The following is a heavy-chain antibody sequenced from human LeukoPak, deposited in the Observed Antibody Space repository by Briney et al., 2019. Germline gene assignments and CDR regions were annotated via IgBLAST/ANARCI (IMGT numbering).Heavy chain of an antibody. CDR3: ARVRRRDCSGGSCYPI. Sequence: GGSLRLSCAASGFTFSSYAMHWVRQAPGKGLEWVAVISYDGSNKYYADSVKGRFTISRDNSKNTLYLQMNSLRAEDTAVYYCARVRRRDCSGGSCYPIWGQGTLVTVSS. V-gene: IGHV3-30-3*01. CDR1: GFTFSSYA. J-gene: IGHJ4*02. CDR2: ISYDGSNK. D-gene: IGHD2-15*01.